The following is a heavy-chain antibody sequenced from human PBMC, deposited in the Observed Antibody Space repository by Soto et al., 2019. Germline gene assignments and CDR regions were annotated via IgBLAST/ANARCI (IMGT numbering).Heavy chain of an antibody. CDR3: ARATYCTGGNCLLDY. V-gene: IGHV3-53*04. J-gene: IGHJ4*02. CDR2: IYSGGST. CDR1: EFTVTSNY. D-gene: IGHD2-15*01. Sequence: EVQLVESGGGLVQPGGSLRLSCAASEFTVTSNYMSWVRQAPGKGPEWVSVIYSGGSTYYADFVKGRFTISRDNSKNTVYLQMNSLRAEDTAVYYCARATYCTGGNCLLDYWGQGTLVTVSS.